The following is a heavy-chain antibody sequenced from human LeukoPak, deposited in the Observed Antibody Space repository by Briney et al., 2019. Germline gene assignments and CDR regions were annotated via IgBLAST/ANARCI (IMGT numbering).Heavy chain of an antibody. CDR1: GGSISSSSYY. CDR2: IYYRGNT. D-gene: IGHD4-17*01. Sequence: KPSGTLSLTCPVSGGSISSSSYYWGWIRQPPGKGLQWIGSIYYRGNTYYTPSLKSRVTISVDTSKNQFSLKLSSVTAADTAVYYCASPPLDYGDYSIDYWGHGTLVTVSS. V-gene: IGHV4-39*01. J-gene: IGHJ4*01. CDR3: ASPPLDYGDYSIDY.